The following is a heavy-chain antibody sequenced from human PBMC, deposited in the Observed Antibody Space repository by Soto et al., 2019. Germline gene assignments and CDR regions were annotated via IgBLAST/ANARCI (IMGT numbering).Heavy chain of an antibody. J-gene: IGHJ6*02. CDR2: IIPIFGTA. CDR1: GGTFSSYA. D-gene: IGHD3-9*01. V-gene: IGHV1-69*01. Sequence: QVQLVQSGAEVKKPGSSVKVSCKASGGTFSSYAISWVRQAPGQGLEWMGGIIPIFGTANYAQKFQGRVTITADESTSTDYMELSSLRSEDTAVYYCAITDNRVLESDILTGYPYRYYYYYGMDVWGQVTTVTVSS. CDR3: AITDNRVLESDILTGYPYRYYYYYGMDV.